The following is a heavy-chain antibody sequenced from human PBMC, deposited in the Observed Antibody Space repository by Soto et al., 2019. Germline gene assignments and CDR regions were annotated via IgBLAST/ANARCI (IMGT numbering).Heavy chain of an antibody. CDR3: ARDKITGLFDY. V-gene: IGHV4-34*01. Sequence: SETLSLTCAVYGGSFSGYYWTWIRQPPGTGLEWIGEINHSGSTNYNPSLKSRVTISVDTSKDQFSLKLTSVTAADTAVYYCARDKITGLFDYWGQGNLVTVSS. CDR2: INHSGST. CDR1: GGSFSGYY. D-gene: IGHD2-8*02. J-gene: IGHJ4*02.